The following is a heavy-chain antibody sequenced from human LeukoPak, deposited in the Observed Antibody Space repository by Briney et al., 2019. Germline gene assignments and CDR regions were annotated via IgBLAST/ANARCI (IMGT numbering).Heavy chain of an antibody. J-gene: IGHJ4*02. CDR1: GGSISSYY. D-gene: IGHD3-3*01. CDR2: IYTSGST. V-gene: IGHV4-4*07. Sequence: QPSETLSLTCTVSGGSISSYYWSWIRQPAGKGLEWIGRIYTSGSTNYNPSLKSRVTMSVDTSKNQFSLKLSSVTAADTAVYYCARSGATIFAVAIPHFDYWGQGTLVTVSS. CDR3: ARSGATIFAVAIPHFDY.